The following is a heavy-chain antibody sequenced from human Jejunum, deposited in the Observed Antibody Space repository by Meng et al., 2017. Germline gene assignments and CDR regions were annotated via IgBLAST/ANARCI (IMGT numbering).Heavy chain of an antibody. Sequence: SETLSLTCTVSGGSISSYYWSWIRQPPGKGLEWIGYIYYSGSTNYNASLKSRVTISVDTPKNQFSLKLSSVTAADTAVYYCARLKGGGFVDYWGQGKRVNGAS. CDR3: ARLKGGGFVDY. CDR2: IYYSGST. V-gene: IGHV4-59*01. CDR1: GGSISSYY. D-gene: IGHD4-23*01. J-gene: IGHJ4*02.